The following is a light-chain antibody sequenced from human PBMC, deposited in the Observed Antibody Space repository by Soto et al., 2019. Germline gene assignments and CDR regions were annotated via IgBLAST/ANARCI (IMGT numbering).Light chain of an antibody. V-gene: IGKV1-9*01. CDR3: QQLNSYPGYT. J-gene: IGKJ2*01. CDR2: AAS. CDR1: HGISSY. Sequence: DIQLTQSPSFLSASVGDMVTITCRASHGISSYLAWYHQKRGKAPKLLIYAASTLQSGVQSRFSGSGSGTEFTLTISSLQPEDFATYYRQQLNSYPGYTCGQGTKLEIK.